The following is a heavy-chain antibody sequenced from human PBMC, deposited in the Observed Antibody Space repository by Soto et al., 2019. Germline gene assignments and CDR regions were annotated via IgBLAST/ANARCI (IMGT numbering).Heavy chain of an antibody. D-gene: IGHD2-8*01. Sequence: VQVVASXXGXXXXXXXLRLSCAVSGFRFEQYVMHWVRQAPGKGLECVSTVSPTGDTVAYADSVEGRFTVSRDNAKNSLYLQMNRLKGDDTAFYYCLKDAPNGSIDDWGQGTLVTVSS. CDR3: LKDAPNGSIDD. J-gene: IGHJ4*02. CDR1: GFRFEQYV. V-gene: IGHV3-9*01. CDR2: VSPTGDTV.